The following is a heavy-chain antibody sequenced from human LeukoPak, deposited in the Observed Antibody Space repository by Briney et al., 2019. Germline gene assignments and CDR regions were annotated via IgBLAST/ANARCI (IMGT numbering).Heavy chain of an antibody. Sequence: PGGSLRLSCAASGFTFSSYGMHWVRQAPGKGLEWVAFIRYDGSNKYYADSVKGRFTVSRDNSKNTLYLQMNSLRAEDTAVYYCARVFFGLPIFGVAPAARQNHFDYWGQGTLVTVSS. CDR3: ARVFFGLPIFGVAPAARQNHFDY. J-gene: IGHJ4*02. V-gene: IGHV3-30*02. CDR1: GFTFSSYG. CDR2: IRYDGSNK. D-gene: IGHD3-3*01.